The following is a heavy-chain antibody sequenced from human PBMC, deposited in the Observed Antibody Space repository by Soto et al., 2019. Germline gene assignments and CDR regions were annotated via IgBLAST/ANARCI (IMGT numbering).Heavy chain of an antibody. V-gene: IGHV1-3*01. D-gene: IGHD5-18*01. CDR1: GYTFTSYA. CDR3: ARGSGYSYGYDY. J-gene: IGHJ4*02. Sequence: QVQLVQSGAEVKKPGASVKVSCKASGYTFTSYAMHWVRQAPGQRLEWMGWINAGNGNTKYSEKFQGRVTITRDTSASTAYMELSSLRSEDTAVYYCARGSGYSYGYDYWGQGTLVTVSS. CDR2: INAGNGNT.